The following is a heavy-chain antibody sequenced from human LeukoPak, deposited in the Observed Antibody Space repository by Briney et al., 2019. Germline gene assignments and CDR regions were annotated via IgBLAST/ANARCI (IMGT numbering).Heavy chain of an antibody. V-gene: IGHV3-9*01. CDR3: AKDMAYGSGRGFDP. J-gene: IGHJ5*02. CDR2: ISWNSGSI. D-gene: IGHD3-10*01. CDR1: GFTFDDYA. Sequence: GRSLRLSCAASGFTFDDYAMHWVRQAPGKGLEWVSGISWNSGSIGYADSVKGRFTISRDNAKNSLYLQMNSLRAEDTALYYCAKDMAYGSGRGFDPWGQGTLVTVSS.